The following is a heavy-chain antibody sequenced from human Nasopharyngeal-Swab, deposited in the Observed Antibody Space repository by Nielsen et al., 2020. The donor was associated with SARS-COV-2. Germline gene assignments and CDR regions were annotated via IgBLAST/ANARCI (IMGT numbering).Heavy chain of an antibody. J-gene: IGHJ4*02. V-gene: IGHV3-23*01. D-gene: IGHD1-26*01. CDR2: ISRTSST. Sequence: GESLKISCAASGFTFSSFGMHWVRQAPGKGLEWVSAISRTSSTYYADSVKGRFTVSRDNSKNTLYLQMNSLRAEDTAVYYCAKGTGATYRAIDYWGQGTLVTASS. CDR3: AKGTGATYRAIDY. CDR1: GFTFSSFG.